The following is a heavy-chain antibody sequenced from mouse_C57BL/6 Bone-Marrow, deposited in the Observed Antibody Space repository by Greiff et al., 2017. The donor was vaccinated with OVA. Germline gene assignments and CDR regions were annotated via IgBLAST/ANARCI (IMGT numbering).Heavy chain of an antibody. CDR1: GYSFTGYY. Sequence: VQLQQSGPELVKPRASVKISCKASGYSFTGYYMNWVKQSPEKSLEWIGEINPSTGGTTYNQKFKAKATLTVDKSSSTAYMQLKSLTSEDSAVYYCAIYYRGAMDDWGQGTSVTVSS. J-gene: IGHJ4*01. D-gene: IGHD2-12*01. V-gene: IGHV1-42*01. CDR2: INPSTGGT. CDR3: AIYYRGAMDD.